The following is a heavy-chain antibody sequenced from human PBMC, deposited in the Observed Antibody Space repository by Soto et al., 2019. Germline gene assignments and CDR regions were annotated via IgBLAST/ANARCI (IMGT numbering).Heavy chain of an antibody. Sequence: QVQLVQSGAEVKKPGASVKVSCKASGYTFTSYAISWVRQAPGQGLEWMGWISAYNGNTKYAQKLQGRVTLTTATPRRTPYRGLRSLRSADGAVYYCAGHTAMPPPAAWGQGPLVTVPS. CDR2: ISAYNGNT. D-gene: IGHD5-18*01. CDR1: GYTFTSYA. CDR3: AGHTAMPPPAA. J-gene: IGHJ4*02. V-gene: IGHV1-18*01.